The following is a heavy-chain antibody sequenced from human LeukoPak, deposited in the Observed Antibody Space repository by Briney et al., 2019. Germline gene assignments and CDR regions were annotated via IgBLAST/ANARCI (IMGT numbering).Heavy chain of an antibody. J-gene: IGHJ5*02. CDR2: IYYSGST. D-gene: IGHD6-13*01. Sequence: SETLSLTCTISGGSITSFYWSWSRQPPGKGLEWIANIYYSGSTNYNPSLKSRVTISVDTSKNQFSLKLTSVTPEDTAVYYCAREIAAAVNWFDPWGQGTLVTVSS. CDR3: AREIAAAVNWFDP. V-gene: IGHV4-59*12. CDR1: GGSITSFY.